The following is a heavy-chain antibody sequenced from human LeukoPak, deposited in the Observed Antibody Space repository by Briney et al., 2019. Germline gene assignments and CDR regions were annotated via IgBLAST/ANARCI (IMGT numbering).Heavy chain of an antibody. V-gene: IGHV3-48*03. Sequence: PGGSLRLSCAASGFTFSSYEMNWVRQAPGKGLEWVSYIGHSGSSIYYADSVKGRFTISRDSSENTLYLQMNTLRADDTAVYYCARQLGYCSDGSCYFDYWGQGTLVTVYS. J-gene: IGHJ4*02. CDR2: IGHSGSSI. D-gene: IGHD2-15*01. CDR3: ARQLGYCSDGSCYFDY. CDR1: GFTFSSYE.